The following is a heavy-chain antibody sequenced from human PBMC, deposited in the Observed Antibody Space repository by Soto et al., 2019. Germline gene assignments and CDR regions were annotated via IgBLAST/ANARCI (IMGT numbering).Heavy chain of an antibody. CDR2: IYPGDFDT. V-gene: IGHV5-51*01. Sequence: GESLKTPCKGSGYTFPDYWIGWVRRLPGKGLEWMGIIYPGDFDTRYSPSFQGQVTISADKSISTAYLQRSSLKASGTAMYYCARLAERGVRPASYYYYYMDIWGRGTTVTVSS. CDR1: GYTFPDYW. D-gene: IGHD6-19*01. J-gene: IGHJ6*02. CDR3: ARLAERGVRPASYYYYYMDI.